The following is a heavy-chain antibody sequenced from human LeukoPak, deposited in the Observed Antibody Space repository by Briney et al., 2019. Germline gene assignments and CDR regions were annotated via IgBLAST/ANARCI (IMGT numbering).Heavy chain of an antibody. CDR3: AKSIAAAGAFDY. Sequence: GGSLRLSCAASGFTFSSYAMRWVRQAPGKGLEWVAVISYDGSNKYYADSVKGRFTISRDNSKNTLYLQMNSLRAEDTAVYYCAKSIAAAGAFDYWGQGTLVTVSS. D-gene: IGHD6-13*01. J-gene: IGHJ4*02. V-gene: IGHV3-30-3*02. CDR2: ISYDGSNK. CDR1: GFTFSSYA.